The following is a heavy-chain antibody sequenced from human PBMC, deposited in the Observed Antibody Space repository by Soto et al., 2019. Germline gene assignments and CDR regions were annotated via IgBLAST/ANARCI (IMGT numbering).Heavy chain of an antibody. D-gene: IGHD2-15*01. CDR3: APLSVSLSGPYGIHV. CDR1: GYSVSSSDYY. J-gene: IGHJ6*02. CDR2: MLYSGLT. V-gene: IGHV4-39*01. Sequence: PSETLSLTCSVSGYSVSSSDYYWAWIRQPPGKGLEWIGSMLYSGLTYYNPSLRSRVTLSGDTSKNQFSVRLSSVTASDTAVYYCAPLSVSLSGPYGIHVWGQGTTVTVSS.